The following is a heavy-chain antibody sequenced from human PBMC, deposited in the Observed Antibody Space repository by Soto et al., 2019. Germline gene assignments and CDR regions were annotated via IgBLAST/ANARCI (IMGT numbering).Heavy chain of an antibody. J-gene: IGHJ4*02. Sequence: GGSLRLSCAASGFTFSDYAMSWVRQAPVTGLEWVSAISGGAGSTYYAASVKGRFIISRDNSKNPLYLQMNGLRASDTALYYCVKKGYCSGDSCYAFDHWGQGTQVTVSS. V-gene: IGHV3-23*01. CDR1: GFTFSDYA. CDR3: VKKGYCSGDSCYAFDH. CDR2: ISGGAGST. D-gene: IGHD2-15*01.